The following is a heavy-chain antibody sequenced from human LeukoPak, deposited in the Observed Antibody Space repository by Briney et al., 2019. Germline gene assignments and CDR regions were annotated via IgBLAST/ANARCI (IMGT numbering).Heavy chain of an antibody. D-gene: IGHD2-15*01. CDR3: ARGLAGAPYNWFDP. CDR1: GGSFSGYY. CDR2: INHSGST. J-gene: IGHJ5*02. V-gene: IGHV4-34*01. Sequence: SETLSLTCAVYGGSFSGYYWSWIRQPPGKGLEWIGEINHSGSTNYNPSLKSRVTISVDTSKNQFSLKLSSVTAADTAVYYCARGLAGAPYNWFDPWGQGTLVTVSS.